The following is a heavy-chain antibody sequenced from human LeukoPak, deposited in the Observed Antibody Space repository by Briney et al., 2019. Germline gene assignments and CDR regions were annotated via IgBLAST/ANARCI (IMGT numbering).Heavy chain of an antibody. V-gene: IGHV1-69*05. CDR3: ARLGIAYYYDSSGINDAFDI. CDR2: IIPIFGTA. CDR1: GGTFSSYA. Sequence: SXKVSCKASGGTFSSYAISWVRQAPGQGIEWMGRIIPIFGTANYAQKFQGRVTITTDESTSTAYMELSSLRSEDTAVYYCARLGIAYYYDSSGINDAFDIWGQGTMVTVS. J-gene: IGHJ3*02. D-gene: IGHD3-22*01.